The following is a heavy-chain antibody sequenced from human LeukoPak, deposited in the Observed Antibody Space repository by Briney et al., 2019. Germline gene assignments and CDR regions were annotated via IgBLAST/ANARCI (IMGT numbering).Heavy chain of an antibody. CDR2: ISVYTGNK. V-gene: IGHV1-18*01. Sequence: ASVKVSCKASGYTFTSYGISWVRQAPGHGLEWMGWISVYTGNKKYAQKLQGRVTMSTDTSTSTAYMELRSLRSDDTAVYYCARDGNGEKKGFSVSGDYKFPATESFDIWGQGTMVTVSS. CDR3: ARDGNGEKKGFSVSGDYKFPATESFDI. CDR1: GYTFTSYG. D-gene: IGHD4-17*01. J-gene: IGHJ3*02.